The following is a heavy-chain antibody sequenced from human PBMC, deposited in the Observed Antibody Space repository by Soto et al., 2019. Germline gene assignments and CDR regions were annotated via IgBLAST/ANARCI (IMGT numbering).Heavy chain of an antibody. CDR3: ARRESFGSLNWFDP. J-gene: IGHJ5*02. V-gene: IGHV1-8*03. CDR2: MHSGSGDT. Sequence: ASVKVSCKASGYTFTNNDYSWVRQAPGEGVEWMGWMHSGSGDTEYAQKFQGRVTITRDISLATAYMELNSLTAEDTDIYDCARRESFGSLNWFDPWGQGTLVTVSS. D-gene: IGHD5-18*01. CDR1: GYTFTNND.